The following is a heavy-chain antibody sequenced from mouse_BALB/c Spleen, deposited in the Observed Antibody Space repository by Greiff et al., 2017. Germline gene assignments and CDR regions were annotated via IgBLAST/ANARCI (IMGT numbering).Heavy chain of an antibody. J-gene: IGHJ1*01. V-gene: IGHV14-3*02. CDR2: IDPANGNT. Sequence: DVKLQESGAELVKPGASVKLSCTASGFNIKDTYMHWVKKRPEQGLEWIGRIDPANGNTKYDPKFQGKATITADTSSNTAYLQLSSLTSEDTAVYYCAREKGYFDVWGAGTTVTVSS. CDR3: AREKGYFDV. CDR1: GFNIKDTY.